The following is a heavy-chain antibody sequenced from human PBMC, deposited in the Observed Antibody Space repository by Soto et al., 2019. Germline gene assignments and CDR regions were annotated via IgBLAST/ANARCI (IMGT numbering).Heavy chain of an antibody. D-gene: IGHD6-19*01. V-gene: IGHV3-23*01. Sequence: EVQLLESGGGLVQPGGSLRLSCAASGFTFSIYAMSWVRQAPGKGLEWVSAISGSGDYTYYADSVKGRFAISRDNSKNTMYLQMNSLRAKATAVYYCAKVLKAVAGTYDYWGQGTLVTASS. CDR1: GFTFSIYA. J-gene: IGHJ4*02. CDR3: AKVLKAVAGTYDY. CDR2: ISGSGDYT.